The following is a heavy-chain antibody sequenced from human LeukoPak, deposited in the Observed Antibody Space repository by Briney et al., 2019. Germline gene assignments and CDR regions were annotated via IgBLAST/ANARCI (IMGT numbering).Heavy chain of an antibody. CDR2: IYYIGST. CDR3: ARVVGGVGLDY. CDR1: GGSISGYY. D-gene: IGHD3-16*01. Sequence: ASETLSLTCTVSGGSISGYYWTWIRQPPGEALEYIGCIYYIGSTNYNPSLNSRVTISVDTSKNQFALKLSSVTAADTAVYYCARVVGGVGLDYWGQGTLVTVSS. V-gene: IGHV4-59*01. J-gene: IGHJ4*02.